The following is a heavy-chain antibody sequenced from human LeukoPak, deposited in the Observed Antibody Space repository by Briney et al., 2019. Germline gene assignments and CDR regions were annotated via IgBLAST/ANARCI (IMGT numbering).Heavy chain of an antibody. CDR1: GFTFSSYG. D-gene: IGHD4-17*01. J-gene: IGHJ1*01. CDR2: IWYDGSNK. CDR3: AKGDDYGDYAGYFQH. V-gene: IGHV3-30*02. Sequence: PGGSLRLSCAASGFTFSSYGMHWVRQAPGKGLEWVAVIWYDGSNKYYADSVKGRFTISRDNSKNTLYLQMNSLRAEDTAVYYCAKGDDYGDYAGYFQHWGQGTLVTVSS.